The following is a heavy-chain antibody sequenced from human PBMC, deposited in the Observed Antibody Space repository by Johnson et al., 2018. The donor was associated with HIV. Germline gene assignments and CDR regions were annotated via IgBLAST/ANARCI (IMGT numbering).Heavy chain of an antibody. CDR3: AKDLRGYSYGLGAFDI. Sequence: VQLVESGGGVVRPGGSLRLSCAASGFTFDDYGMSWVRQAPGKGLEWVSGVNWNGGSTGYEDSVKGRFTISRDNSKNTLYLKMNSLRAEDTAVYYCAKDLRGYSYGLGAFDIWGQGTMVTVSS. CDR1: GFTFDDYG. CDR2: VNWNGGST. J-gene: IGHJ3*02. D-gene: IGHD5-18*01. V-gene: IGHV3-20*04.